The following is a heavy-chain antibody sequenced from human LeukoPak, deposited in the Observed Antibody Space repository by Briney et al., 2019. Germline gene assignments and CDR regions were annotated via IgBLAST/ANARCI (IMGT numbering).Heavy chain of an antibody. J-gene: IGHJ4*02. D-gene: IGHD6-19*01. Sequence: SETLSLTCTVSGGSISSGGYYWSWIRQHPGKGLEWLGYIYYSGSTYYNPSLKSRVTISVDTSKNQFSLKLSSVTAADTAVYYCARVVSDSSGWDNYFDYWGQGTLVTVSS. V-gene: IGHV4-31*03. CDR1: GGSISSGGYY. CDR2: IYYSGST. CDR3: ARVVSDSSGWDNYFDY.